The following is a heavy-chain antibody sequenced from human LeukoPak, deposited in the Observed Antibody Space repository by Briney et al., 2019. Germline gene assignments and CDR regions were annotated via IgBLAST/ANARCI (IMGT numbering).Heavy chain of an antibody. CDR2: ISSESAYI. CDR3: ARGETGSSGYDWVY. Sequence: GGSLRLSCVGSGFTFSSYSMNWVRQAPGRRLEWVSSISSESAYILYADLAKGRFTTSRDNAKNSLYLHLDSLRAEDTAVYYCARGETGSSGYDWVYWGQGTPVTVSS. V-gene: IGHV3-21*01. CDR1: GFTFSSYS. D-gene: IGHD5-12*01. J-gene: IGHJ4*02.